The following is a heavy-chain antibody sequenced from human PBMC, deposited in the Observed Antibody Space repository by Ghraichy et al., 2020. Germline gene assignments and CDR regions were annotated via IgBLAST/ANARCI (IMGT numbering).Heavy chain of an antibody. V-gene: IGHV3-30-3*01. CDR3: ASEDRSGKHFYYFDY. D-gene: IGHD6-25*01. CDR1: GFTFSSYA. J-gene: IGHJ4*02. CDR2: ISKDGSTK. Sequence: GGSLRLSCAASGFTFSSYAMHWVREAPGKGLEWVAVISKDGSTKFYADSVKGRFTISRDNSKNTLYLQMNSLRAEDTAVYYSASEDRSGKHFYYFDYWGQGTLVTVSS.